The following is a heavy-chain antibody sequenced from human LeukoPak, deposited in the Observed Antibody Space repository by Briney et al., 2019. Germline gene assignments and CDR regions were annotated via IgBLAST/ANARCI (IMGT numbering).Heavy chain of an antibody. J-gene: IGHJ4*02. CDR3: VREARGYHYTYFDY. Sequence: GGSLRLSCTAPGFTLGSHDMHWVRQTPGEGLEWVAAISSGFHTFYAASVKGRFTVSRDDAKNPLYLQINSLRAGDTALYYCVREARGYHYTYFDYGARGPWSPSPQ. D-gene: IGHD5-18*01. V-gene: IGHV3-13*01. CDR1: GFTLGSHD. CDR2: ISSGFHT.